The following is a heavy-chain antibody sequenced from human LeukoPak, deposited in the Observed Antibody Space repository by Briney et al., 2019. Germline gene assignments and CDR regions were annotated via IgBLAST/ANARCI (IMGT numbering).Heavy chain of an antibody. CDR2: IYYSGST. V-gene: IGHV4-59*01. CDR3: ARVYYGSGIGDAFDI. CDR1: GGSISSYY. D-gene: IGHD3-10*01. J-gene: IGHJ3*02. Sequence: SETLSLTRTVSGGSISSYYWSWIRQPPGKGLEWIGYIYYSGSTNYNPSLKSRVTISVDTSKNQFSLKLSSVTAADTAVYYCARVYYGSGIGDAFDIWGQGTMVTVSS.